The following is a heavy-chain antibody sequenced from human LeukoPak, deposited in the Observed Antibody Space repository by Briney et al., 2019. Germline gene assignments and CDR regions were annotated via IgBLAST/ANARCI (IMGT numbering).Heavy chain of an antibody. CDR3: ARHGIDHYDGSGYSSWFDP. CDR1: GDSMRSSSFY. CDR2: LYYSGNT. D-gene: IGHD3-22*01. J-gene: IGHJ5*02. V-gene: IGHV4-39*01. Sequence: SETLSLTCIVSGDSMRSSSFYWGWIRQAPGKGLEWIASLYYSGNTFLNPSLKSRVRMSIDRAMNQLSLGLRSVTAPDTVVHYCARHGIDHYDGSGYSSWFDPWGQGTQVTVSS.